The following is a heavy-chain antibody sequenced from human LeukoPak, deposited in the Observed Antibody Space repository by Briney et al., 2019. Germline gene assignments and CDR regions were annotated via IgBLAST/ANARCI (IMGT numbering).Heavy chain of an antibody. CDR2: IKQDGSEK. J-gene: IGHJ5*02. Sequence: GGSLRLSCTASGFTFRSYEMNWVRQAPGEGLEWVANIKQDGSEKYYVDSLKGRFTISRDNAKNSLYLQMNSLRAEDTAVYYCARGYISPRMNWFDPWGQGTLVTVSS. D-gene: IGHD3-16*02. CDR3: ARGYISPRMNWFDP. CDR1: GFTFRSYE. V-gene: IGHV3-7*03.